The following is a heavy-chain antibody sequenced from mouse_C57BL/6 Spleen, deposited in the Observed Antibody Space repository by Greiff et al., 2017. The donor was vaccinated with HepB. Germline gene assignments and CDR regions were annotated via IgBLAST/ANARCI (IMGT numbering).Heavy chain of an antibody. CDR2: IDPSDSET. CDR3: ARGGSSDY. CDR1: GYTFTSYW. V-gene: IGHV1-52*01. J-gene: IGHJ2*01. Sequence: VKLQQPGAELVRPGSSVKLSCKASGYTFTSYWMHWVKQRPIQGLEWIGNIDPSDSETHYNQKFKDKATLTVDKSSSTAYMQLSSLTSEDSAVYYCARGGSSDYWGQGTTLTVSS. D-gene: IGHD1-1*01.